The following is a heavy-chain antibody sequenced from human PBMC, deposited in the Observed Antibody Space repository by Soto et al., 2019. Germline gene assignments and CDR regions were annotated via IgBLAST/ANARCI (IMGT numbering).Heavy chain of an antibody. CDR2: IIPIFGTA. CDR3: ARGDTAMVTPYYYYGMDV. V-gene: IGHV1-69*06. D-gene: IGHD5-18*01. Sequence: QVQLVQSGAEVKKPGSSVKVSCKASGGTFSSYAISWVRQAPGQGLEWMGGIIPIFGTANYAQKFQGRVTITADKATSTAYMELSSLRSEDTAVYYCARGDTAMVTPYYYYGMDVWGQGTTVTVSS. J-gene: IGHJ6*02. CDR1: GGTFSSYA.